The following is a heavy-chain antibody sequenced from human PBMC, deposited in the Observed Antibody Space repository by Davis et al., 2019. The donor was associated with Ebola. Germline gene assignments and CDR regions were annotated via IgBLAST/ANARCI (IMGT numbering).Heavy chain of an antibody. V-gene: IGHV4-34*01. D-gene: IGHD4-11*01. Sequence: GSLRLSCAVYGGSFSGYYWSWIRQPPGKGLEWIGEINHSGSTNYNPSLKSRVTISVDTSKNQFSLKLSSVTAADTAVYYCARTMTTVTTIWFDPWGQGTLVTVSS. J-gene: IGHJ5*02. CDR1: GGSFSGYY. CDR2: INHSGST. CDR3: ARTMTTVTTIWFDP.